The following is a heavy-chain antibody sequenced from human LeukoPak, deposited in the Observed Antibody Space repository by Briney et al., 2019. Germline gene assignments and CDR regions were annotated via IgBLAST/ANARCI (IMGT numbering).Heavy chain of an antibody. Sequence: ASVKVSRKTSGGTFSSSAITWVRQAPGQGLEWMGRIIPVLNITTYAQKFQGRVTITADTSSSTVYMELSSLRSEETAVYYCAKDQGLTAPPPYGLDVWGQGTTVIVSS. CDR1: GGTFSSSA. CDR2: IIPVLNIT. J-gene: IGHJ6*02. D-gene: IGHD5-18*01. V-gene: IGHV1-69*04. CDR3: AKDQGLTAPPPYGLDV.